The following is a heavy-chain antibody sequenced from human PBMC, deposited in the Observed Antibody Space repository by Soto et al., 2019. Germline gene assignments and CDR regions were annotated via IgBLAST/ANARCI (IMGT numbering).Heavy chain of an antibody. V-gene: IGHV1-69*13. J-gene: IGHJ4*02. CDR2: IIPIFGTA. CDR3: ARGPYDYVWGSYPPLDY. Sequence: SVKVSCKASGGTFSSYAISWVRQAPGQGLEWMGGIIPIFGTANYAQKFQGRVTITADESTSTAYMELSSLRSEDTAVYYRARGPYDYVWGSYPPLDYWGQGTLVTVSS. CDR1: GGTFSSYA. D-gene: IGHD3-16*01.